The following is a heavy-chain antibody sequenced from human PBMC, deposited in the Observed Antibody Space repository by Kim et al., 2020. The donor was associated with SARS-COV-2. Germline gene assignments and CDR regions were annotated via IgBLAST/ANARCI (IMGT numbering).Heavy chain of an antibody. J-gene: IGHJ4*02. CDR3: ARPRGYSGYAESFDY. D-gene: IGHD5-12*01. V-gene: IGHV5-51*01. CDR2: IYPGDSDT. Sequence: GESLKISCKGSGYSFTSYWIGWVRQMPGKGLECMGIIYPGDSDTRYSPSFQGQVTISADKSISTAYLQWSSLKASDTAMYYCARPRGYSGYAESFDYWGQGTLVTVSS. CDR1: GYSFTSYW.